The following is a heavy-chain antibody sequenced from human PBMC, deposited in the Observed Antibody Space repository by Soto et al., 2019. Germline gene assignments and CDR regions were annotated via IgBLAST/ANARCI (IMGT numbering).Heavy chain of an antibody. Sequence: GGSLRLSCAASGFTFSGSAMHWVRQASGKGLEWVGRIRSKGNSYATAYAASVKGRFTISRDDSKNTAYLQMNSLKTEDTAVYYCTRLLSDAFDIWGQGTMVTVSS. J-gene: IGHJ3*02. V-gene: IGHV3-73*01. CDR2: IRSKGNSYAT. CDR3: TRLLSDAFDI. CDR1: GFTFSGSA.